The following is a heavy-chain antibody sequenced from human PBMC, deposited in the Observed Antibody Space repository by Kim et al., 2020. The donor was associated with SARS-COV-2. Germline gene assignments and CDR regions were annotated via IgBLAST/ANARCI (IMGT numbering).Heavy chain of an antibody. J-gene: IGHJ3*02. CDR3: VKEDSSGYYYEAGAFDI. CDR1: GFTFSSYA. CDR2: ISSNGGST. Sequence: GGSLRLSCSASGFTFSSYAMHWVRQAPGKGLEYVSAISSNGGSTYYADSVKGRFTISRDNSKNTLYLQMSSLRAEDTAVYYCVKEDSSGYYYEAGAFDIWGQGTMVTVSS. V-gene: IGHV3-64D*09. D-gene: IGHD3-22*01.